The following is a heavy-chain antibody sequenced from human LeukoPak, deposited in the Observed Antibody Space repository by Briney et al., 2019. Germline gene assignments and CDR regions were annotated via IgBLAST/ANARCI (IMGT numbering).Heavy chain of an antibody. CDR1: GFTFSSYR. CDR2: ISSSSSTI. Sequence: GGSLRLSCAASGFTFSSYRMNWVRQAPGKGLEWVSYISSSSSTIYYADSVKGRFTISRDNAKNSLYLQMNSLRAEDTAVYYCARFRSGGISDYWGQGTLVTVSS. J-gene: IGHJ4*02. V-gene: IGHV3-48*01. CDR3: ARFRSGGISDY. D-gene: IGHD2-15*01.